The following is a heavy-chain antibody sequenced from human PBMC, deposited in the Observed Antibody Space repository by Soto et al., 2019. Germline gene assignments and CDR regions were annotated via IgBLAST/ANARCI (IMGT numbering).Heavy chain of an antibody. CDR2: IIPIFGTA. CDR1: GGTFSNYA. V-gene: IGHV1-69*13. D-gene: IGHD2-15*01. CDR3: ARDPLDAYCSGGSCKPRYYYGMDV. Sequence: SVTVSCQASGGTFSNYAISWVRQAPGQGLEWMGGIIPIFGTANYAKKLQGRVTITADESTSTAYIELSRLRSEDTAVYYCARDPLDAYCSGGSCKPRYYYGMDVWGQGTTGTVS. J-gene: IGHJ6*02.